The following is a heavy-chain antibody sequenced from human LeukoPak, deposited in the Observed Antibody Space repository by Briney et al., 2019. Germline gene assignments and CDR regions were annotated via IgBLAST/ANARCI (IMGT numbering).Heavy chain of an antibody. CDR2: INPSGGST. J-gene: IGHJ6*03. CDR3: ARDSFMVRGVTIYYYYMDV. CDR1: GYTFTSYY. D-gene: IGHD3-10*01. Sequence: ASVKVSCKASGYTFTSYYMHWVRQAPGQGLEWMGIINPSGGSTSYAQKFQGRVTMTRDTSTSTVYMELSSLRSEDTAVYYCARDSFMVRGVTIYYYYMDVWGKGTTVTISS. V-gene: IGHV1-46*01.